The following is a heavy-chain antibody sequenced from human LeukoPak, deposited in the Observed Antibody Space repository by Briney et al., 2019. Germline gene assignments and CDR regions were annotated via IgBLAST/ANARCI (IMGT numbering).Heavy chain of an antibody. Sequence: GGSLRLSCAASGFTFSSYAMHWVRQAPGKGLEYVSAISSNGGSTYYANSVKGRFTISRDNSKNTLYLQMGSLRAEDMAVYNCARHGLSRINYGMDVWGQGTTVTVS. CDR2: ISSNGGST. CDR1: GFTFSSYA. V-gene: IGHV3-64*01. J-gene: IGHJ6*02. CDR3: ARHGLSRINYGMDV. D-gene: IGHD3-16*02.